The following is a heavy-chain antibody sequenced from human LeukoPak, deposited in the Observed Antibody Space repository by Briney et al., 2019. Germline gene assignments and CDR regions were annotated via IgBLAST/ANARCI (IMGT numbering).Heavy chain of an antibody. Sequence: GGSLRLSCAASGFTFSTYVMSWVRQAPGKGLEWVSGISGSGENTYYADSVKGRFTVSRDNSKNTLYLQMNSLRAEDTAIYYCAKGSGYDTDFDYWGQGTLVTVSS. V-gene: IGHV3-23*01. CDR2: ISGSGENT. CDR3: AKGSGYDTDFDY. CDR1: GFTFSTYV. D-gene: IGHD3-9*01. J-gene: IGHJ4*02.